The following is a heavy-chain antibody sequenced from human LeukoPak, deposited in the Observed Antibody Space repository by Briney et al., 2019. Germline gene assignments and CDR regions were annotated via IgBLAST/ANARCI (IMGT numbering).Heavy chain of an antibody. V-gene: IGHV4-38-2*02. CDR1: GYSISSGYY. D-gene: IGHD6-25*01. J-gene: IGHJ5*02. Sequence: SETLSLTCTVSGYSISSGYYWGWIRQPPGKGLEWIGSISHSGSTYYNPSLKSRVTISVDTSKNQFSLKLRSVTAADTAVYYCARVASRLGWFDPWGQGTLVTVSS. CDR2: ISHSGST. CDR3: ARVASRLGWFDP.